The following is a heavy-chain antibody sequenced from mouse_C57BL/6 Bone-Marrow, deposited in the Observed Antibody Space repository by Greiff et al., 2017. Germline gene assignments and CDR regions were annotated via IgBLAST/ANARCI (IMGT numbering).Heavy chain of an antibody. CDR3: ARDYYGIPFAY. V-gene: IGHV5-6*01. CDR1: GFTFSSYG. J-gene: IGHJ3*01. D-gene: IGHD2-1*01. CDR2: ISSGGSYT. Sequence: EVHLVESGGDLVKPGGSLKLSCAASGFTFSSYGMSWVRQTPDKRLEWVATISSGGSYTYYPDSVKGRFTISRDNAKNTLYLQMSSLKSEDTAMYYCARDYYGIPFAYWGQGTLVTVSA.